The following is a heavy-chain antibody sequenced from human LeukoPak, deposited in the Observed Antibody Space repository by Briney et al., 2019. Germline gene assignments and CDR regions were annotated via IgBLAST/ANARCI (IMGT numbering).Heavy chain of an antibody. CDR3: ARSVSWGLLVRDDAFDI. Sequence: PSETLSLTCTVSGGSISSYHWIWIRQPPGKGLEWIRYIHYSGSTNYNPSLKSRVTTSVDTSKKQFSLKLRSVTAADTAVYYCARSVSWGLLVRDDAFDIWGQGTMVTVSS. D-gene: IGHD2-21*01. V-gene: IGHV4-59*08. CDR1: GGSISSYH. J-gene: IGHJ3*02. CDR2: IHYSGST.